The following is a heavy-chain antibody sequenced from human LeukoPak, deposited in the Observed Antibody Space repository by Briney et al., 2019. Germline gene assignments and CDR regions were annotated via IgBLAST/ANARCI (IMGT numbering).Heavy chain of an antibody. J-gene: IGHJ4*02. CDR1: GGSISSYY. CDR2: IYYSGST. CDR3: ARHPEMATSKIDY. V-gene: IGHV4-59*08. D-gene: IGHD5-24*01. Sequence: PSETLSLTCTVSGGSISSYYWSWIRQPPGKGLEWIGYIYYSGSTNYNPSLKSRVTISVDTSKNQFSLKLSSVTAADTAVYCCARHPEMATSKIDYWGQGTLVTVSS.